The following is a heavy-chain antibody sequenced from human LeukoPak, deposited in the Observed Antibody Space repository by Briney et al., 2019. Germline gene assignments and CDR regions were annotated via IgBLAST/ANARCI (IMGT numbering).Heavy chain of an antibody. D-gene: IGHD3-10*01. CDR3: AKDNGESLLWFGELLFSALDY. J-gene: IGHJ4*02. CDR1: GFTFSSRDW. Sequence: GGSLRLSCVASGFTFSSRDWMTWVRQAPGKGLEWVANIKQDGSEKNYVDSVKGRFTISRDNAKNSLYLQMNSLRAEDTALYYCAKDNGESLLWFGELLFSALDYWGQGTLVTVSS. CDR2: IKQDGSEK. V-gene: IGHV3-7*03.